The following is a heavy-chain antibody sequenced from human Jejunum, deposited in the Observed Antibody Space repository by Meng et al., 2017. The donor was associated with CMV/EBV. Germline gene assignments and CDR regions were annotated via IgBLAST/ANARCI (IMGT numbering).Heavy chain of an antibody. CDR3: ARVEKRGQLLKYYYYGMDL. Sequence: FTSCVRQATGKGLEWVSVIVSVGSGSSTYYIDSVKGRFTSSRENSKNTIYLQMDSRRAEDTAVYYCARVEKRGQLLKYYYYGMDLWGQGTTVTVSS. CDR2: IVSVGSGSST. V-gene: IGHV3-53*01. CDR1: F. J-gene: IGHJ6*02. D-gene: IGHD3-10*01.